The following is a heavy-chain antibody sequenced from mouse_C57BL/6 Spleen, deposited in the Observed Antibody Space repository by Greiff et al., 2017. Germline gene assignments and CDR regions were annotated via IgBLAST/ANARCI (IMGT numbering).Heavy chain of an antibody. J-gene: IGHJ3*01. CDR2: ISSGSSTI. CDR1: GFTFSDYG. V-gene: IGHV5-17*01. D-gene: IGHD1-1*01. Sequence: EVQLVESGGGLVKPGGSLKLSCAASGFTFSDYGMHWVRQAPEKGLEWVAYISSGSSTIYYADTVKGRFTISRDNAKNTLFLQMTSLRSEDTAMYYCARGDYGGWFAYWGQGTLVTVSA. CDR3: ARGDYGGWFAY.